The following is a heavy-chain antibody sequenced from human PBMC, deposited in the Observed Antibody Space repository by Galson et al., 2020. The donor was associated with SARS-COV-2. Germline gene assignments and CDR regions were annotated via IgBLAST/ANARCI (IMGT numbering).Heavy chain of an antibody. J-gene: IGHJ4*02. V-gene: IGHV3-33*01. Sequence: GGSMRLSCAASGFTFDGHAMHWVRQAPGKGLEWVAQIWYDGSNKYYEGSVKGRFTISRDDSENTLYLQMNNLRVEDTAVYYCARDGQSSSGWAFDYWGQGTLVTVSS. D-gene: IGHD6-19*01. CDR1: GFTFDGHA. CDR2: IWYDGSNK. CDR3: ARDGQSSSGWAFDY.